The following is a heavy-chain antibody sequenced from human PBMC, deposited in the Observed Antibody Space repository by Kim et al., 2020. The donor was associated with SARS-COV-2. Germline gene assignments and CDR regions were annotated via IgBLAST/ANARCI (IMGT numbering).Heavy chain of an antibody. D-gene: IGHD3-22*01. Sequence: SETLSLTCAVYGGSFSGYYWSWIRQPPGKGLEWIGEINHSGSTNYNPSLKSRVTISVDTSKNQFSLKLSSVTAADTAVYYCARRDSSGYYFDYWGQGTLVTVSS. CDR1: GGSFSGYY. CDR2: INHSGST. J-gene: IGHJ4*02. V-gene: IGHV4-34*01. CDR3: ARRDSSGYYFDY.